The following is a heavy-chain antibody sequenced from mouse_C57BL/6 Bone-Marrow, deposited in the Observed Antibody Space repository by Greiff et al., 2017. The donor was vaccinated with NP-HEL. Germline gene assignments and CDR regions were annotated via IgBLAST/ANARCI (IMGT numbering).Heavy chain of an antibody. J-gene: IGHJ1*03. CDR2: IDPNSGGT. D-gene: IGHD1-1*01. V-gene: IGHV1-72*01. CDR3: ARTGYYGSSFSYWYFDV. CDR1: GYTFTSYW. Sequence: QVHVKQPGAELVKPGASVKLSCKASGYTFTSYWMHWVKQRPGRGLEWIGRIDPNSGGTKYNEKFKSKATLTVDKPSSTAYMQLSSLTSEDSAVYYCARTGYYGSSFSYWYFDVWGTGTTVTVSS.